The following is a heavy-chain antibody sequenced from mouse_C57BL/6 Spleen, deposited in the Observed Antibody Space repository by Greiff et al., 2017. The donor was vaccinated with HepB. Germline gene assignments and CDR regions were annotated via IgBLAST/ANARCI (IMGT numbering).Heavy chain of an antibody. CDR2: IYPRSGNT. CDR3: ARGGNWDVRLAY. Sequence: VQLQQSGAELARPGASVKLSCKASGYTFTSYGISWVKQRTGQGLEWIGEIYPRSGNTYYNEKFKGKATLTADKSSSTAYMELRSLTSEDSAVYFCARGGNWDVRLAYWGQGTLVTVSA. CDR1: GYTFTSYG. J-gene: IGHJ3*01. V-gene: IGHV1-81*01. D-gene: IGHD4-1*01.